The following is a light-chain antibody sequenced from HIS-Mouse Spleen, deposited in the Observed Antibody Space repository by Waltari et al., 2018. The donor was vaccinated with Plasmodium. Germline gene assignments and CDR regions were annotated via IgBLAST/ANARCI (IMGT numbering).Light chain of an antibody. CDR1: QSVSNN. CDR3: QQYNNWPFT. V-gene: IGKV3-15*01. CDR2: GAS. Sequence: EIVMTHSPATLSVSPGYRATLTCKARQSVSNNLAWEQQKPGQAPRLLIYGASTRATGIPARFSGSGSGTEFTLTISSLQSEDIAVYYCQQYNNWPFTFGPGTKVEIK. J-gene: IGKJ3*01.